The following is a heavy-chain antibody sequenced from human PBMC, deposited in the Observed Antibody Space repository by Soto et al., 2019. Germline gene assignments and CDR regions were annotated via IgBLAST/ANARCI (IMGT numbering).Heavy chain of an antibody. CDR3: ARDKGGYCSSTSCLFDY. Sequence: GGSLRLSCAASGFTFSSYAMHWVRQAPGKGLEWVAVISYDGSNKYYADSVKGRFTISRDNSKNTLYLQMNSLRAEDTAVYYCARDKGGYCSSTSCLFDYWGQGTLVTVSS. CDR1: GFTFSSYA. CDR2: ISYDGSNK. J-gene: IGHJ4*02. D-gene: IGHD2-2*01. V-gene: IGHV3-30-3*01.